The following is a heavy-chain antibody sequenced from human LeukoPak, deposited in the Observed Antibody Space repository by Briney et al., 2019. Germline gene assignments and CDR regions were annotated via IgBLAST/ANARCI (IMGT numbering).Heavy chain of an antibody. CDR3: ASIPYCGGDCYSDAFDI. D-gene: IGHD2-21*02. CDR1: GVSISSYY. J-gene: IGHJ3*02. V-gene: IGHV4-59*08. Sequence: SETLSLTCTVSGVSISSYYWSWIRQPPGKGLEWVGYIYYSGSTNYNPSLKSRVTISVDTSKNQFSLKLSSVTAADTAVYYCASIPYCGGDCYSDAFDIWGQGTMVTVSS. CDR2: IYYSGST.